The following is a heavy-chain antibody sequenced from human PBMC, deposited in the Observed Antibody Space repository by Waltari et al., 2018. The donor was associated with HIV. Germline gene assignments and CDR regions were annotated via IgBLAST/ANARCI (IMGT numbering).Heavy chain of an antibody. V-gene: IGHV3-48*02. CDR1: GFIFSTYS. Sequence: EAQLEESGGALIQTGGSLRVSCVWTGFIFSTYSLNWVRQDLGKGLEWGVSIGSSGTTRYADSVKGRFTISRDNAKNSVFLQMNSLREDDTALYFCARDKLGDPAPVWGQGTTVTVSS. CDR2: IGSSGTTR. J-gene: IGHJ6*02. D-gene: IGHD1-26*01. CDR3: ARDKLGDPAPV.